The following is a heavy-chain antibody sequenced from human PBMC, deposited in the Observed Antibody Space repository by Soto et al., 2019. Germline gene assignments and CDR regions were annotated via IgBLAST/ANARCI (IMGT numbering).Heavy chain of an antibody. Sequence: SETLSLTCTVSGGSMKSYYWTWILQAPGKGLEWIGYIYYTGSTNFNPSLKSRVTISVDTSKNQLSLKLNSVTAADTAVYYCATEELQSYNWFGPWGQGTLVTVSS. CDR3: ATEELQSYNWFGP. D-gene: IGHD1-7*01. CDR2: IYYTGST. V-gene: IGHV4-59*01. CDR1: GGSMKSYY. J-gene: IGHJ5*02.